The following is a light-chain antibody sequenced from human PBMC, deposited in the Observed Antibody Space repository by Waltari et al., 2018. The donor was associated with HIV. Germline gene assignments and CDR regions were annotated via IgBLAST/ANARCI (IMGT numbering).Light chain of an antibody. V-gene: IGLV2-11*01. CDR2: DVS. CDR3: CSYAGRYRV. J-gene: IGLJ2*01. CDR1: SSDVGGYNY. Sequence: QSALTQPRSVSGSPGQSVTISCTGTSSDVGGYNYVSWYQQSPGKVPKLMIYDVSKRPSGVPDRFSGSKSGNTASLTISGLQAEDEADFYCCSYAGRYRVFGGGTKLTVL.